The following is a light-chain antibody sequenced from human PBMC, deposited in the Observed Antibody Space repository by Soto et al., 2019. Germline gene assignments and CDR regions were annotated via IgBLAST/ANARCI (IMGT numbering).Light chain of an antibody. V-gene: IGKV3-20*01. J-gene: IGKJ1*01. CDR3: QQYGSSSWT. CDR2: GAS. Sequence: EIVLTQSPGTLSLSLVERATLSFRASQSVSSSYLAWYQQKPGQAPRLLIYGASSRATGIPDRFSGSGSGTDFTLTISRLEPEDFAVYYCQQYGSSSWTFGQGTKVDIK. CDR1: QSVSSSY.